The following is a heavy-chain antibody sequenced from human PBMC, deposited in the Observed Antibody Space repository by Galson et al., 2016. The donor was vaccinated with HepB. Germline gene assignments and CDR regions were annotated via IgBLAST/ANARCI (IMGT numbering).Heavy chain of an antibody. CDR2: ISSDGSKE. CDR3: GKDNAAXXVDY. J-gene: IGHJ4*02. Sequence: RLXXXASXXXFSRYXXXWVRXAPGKGLEXXXVISSDGSKEYYADSVKGRFTFSRDNSRNTLYPQMNSLRAEDAAVYYCGKDNAAXXVDYWGQGXLVT. V-gene: IGHV3-30-3*01. D-gene: IGHD6-25*01. CDR1: XXXFSRYX.